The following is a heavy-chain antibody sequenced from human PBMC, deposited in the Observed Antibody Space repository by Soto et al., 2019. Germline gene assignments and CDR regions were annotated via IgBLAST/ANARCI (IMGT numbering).Heavy chain of an antibody. Sequence: SETLSLTCTVSGGSISSYYCSWIRQPAGKGLEWIGRIYTSGSTNYNPSLKSRVTMSVDTSKNQFSLKLSSVTAADTAVYYCARDLEEYSSSWRTYYYYYYGMDVWGQGTTVTVSS. CDR2: IYTSGST. CDR1: GGSISSYY. D-gene: IGHD6-13*01. V-gene: IGHV4-4*07. J-gene: IGHJ6*02. CDR3: ARDLEEYSSSWRTYYYYYYGMDV.